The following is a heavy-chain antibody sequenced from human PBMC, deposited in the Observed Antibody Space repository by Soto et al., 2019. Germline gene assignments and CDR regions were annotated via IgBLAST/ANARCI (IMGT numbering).Heavy chain of an antibody. V-gene: IGHV4-34*01. Sequence: SETLSLTCAVYGGCFRGYKWSWIRQPPGKGLEWIGEINHRGSTEYNPSLKSRVTILIDTSKNQFSLKLTSVTAADTAVYYCARAVWGYNILTGYYRWFDPWGQGTLVTVSS. J-gene: IGHJ5*02. CDR1: GGCFRGYK. CDR3: ARAVWGYNILTGYYRWFDP. CDR2: INHRGST. D-gene: IGHD3-9*01.